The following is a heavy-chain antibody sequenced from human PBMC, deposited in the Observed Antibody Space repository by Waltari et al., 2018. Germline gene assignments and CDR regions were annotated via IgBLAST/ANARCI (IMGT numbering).Heavy chain of an antibody. CDR2: IYYSGRT. CDR3: ARDGDTAMGLFDY. Sequence: QVQLQQWGAGLLKPSETLSLTCAVYGGSFSGYYWSWIRQPPGKGLEWIGYIYYSGRTNYNPSLKSRVTISVDTSKNQFSLKLSSVTAADTAVYYCARDGDTAMGLFDYWGQGTTVTVSS. D-gene: IGHD5-18*01. J-gene: IGHJ4*03. V-gene: IGHV4-34*11. CDR1: GGSFSGYY.